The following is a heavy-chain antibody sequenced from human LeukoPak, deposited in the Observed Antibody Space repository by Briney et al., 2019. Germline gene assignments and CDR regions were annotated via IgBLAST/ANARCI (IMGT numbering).Heavy chain of an antibody. V-gene: IGHV3-23*01. CDR1: GFTFSSYA. CDR2: ISSGGGPT. CDR3: AKSRTPVTTSFDY. D-gene: IGHD4-17*01. Sequence: PGGSLRLSCAASGFTFSSYAMSWVRQAPGKGLEWVSVISSGGGPTYYADSVKGRFSISRDNSKNTLYLQMNSLRVEATAVYYCAKSRTPVTTSFDYWGQGTLVTVSS. J-gene: IGHJ4*02.